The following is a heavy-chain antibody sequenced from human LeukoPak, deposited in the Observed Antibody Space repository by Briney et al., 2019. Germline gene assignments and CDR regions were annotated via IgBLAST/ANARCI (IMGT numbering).Heavy chain of an antibody. CDR3: TSTYYDFWSGNPFDY. J-gene: IGHJ4*02. V-gene: IGHV3-23*01. CDR1: GFTFSSYA. Sequence: GRSLRLSCAASGFTFSSYAMSWVRQAPGKGLEWVSAISGSGGSTYYADSVKGRFTISRDNSKNTLYLQMNSLRAEDTAVYYCTSTYYDFWSGNPFDYWGQGTLVTVSS. D-gene: IGHD3-3*01. CDR2: ISGSGGST.